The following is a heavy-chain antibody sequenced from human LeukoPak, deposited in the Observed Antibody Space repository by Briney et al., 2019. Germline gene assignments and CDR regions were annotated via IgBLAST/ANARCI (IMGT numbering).Heavy chain of an antibody. Sequence: ASVKVSCKASGYTFTSYDINWVRQATGQGLEWMGWMNPNSGNTGYAQKFQGRVTMTRNTSISTAYTELSSLRSEDTAVYYCASWDYDFWSGYHTWGQGTLVTVSS. CDR3: ASWDYDFWSGYHT. CDR2: MNPNSGNT. V-gene: IGHV1-8*01. CDR1: GYTFTSYD. D-gene: IGHD3-3*01. J-gene: IGHJ5*02.